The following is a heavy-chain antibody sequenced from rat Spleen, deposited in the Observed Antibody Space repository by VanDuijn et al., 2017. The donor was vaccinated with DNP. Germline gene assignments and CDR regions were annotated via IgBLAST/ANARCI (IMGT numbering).Heavy chain of an antibody. V-gene: IGHV2-27*01. J-gene: IGHJ3*01. D-gene: IGHD1-12*02. Sequence: QVQLKESGPGLVQPSQTLSLTCTVSGFSLTNYHVDWVRQPPGKSLEWMGRIQSDGNTDYNSVLKSRLSISRDTSKSQVFLKMNSVQTEDTAMYFCARSQGYYYDGSYYPFAYWGQGTLVTVSS. CDR2: IQSDGNT. CDR3: ARSQGYYYDGSYYPFAY. CDR1: GFSLTNYH.